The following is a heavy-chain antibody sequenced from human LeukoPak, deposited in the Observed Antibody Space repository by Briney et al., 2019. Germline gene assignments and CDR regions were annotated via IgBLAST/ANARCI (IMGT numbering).Heavy chain of an antibody. CDR1: GGSISSGGYY. J-gene: IGHJ3*02. CDR2: IYHSGST. CDR3: ARDGNWIVDAFDI. V-gene: IGHV4-30-2*01. Sequence: SETLSLTCTVSGGSISSGGYYWSWIRQPPGKGLEWIGYIYHSGSTYYNPSLKSRVTISVDRSKNQFSLKLSSVTAADTAVYYCARDGNWIVDAFDIWGQGTMVTVSS. D-gene: IGHD1-20*01.